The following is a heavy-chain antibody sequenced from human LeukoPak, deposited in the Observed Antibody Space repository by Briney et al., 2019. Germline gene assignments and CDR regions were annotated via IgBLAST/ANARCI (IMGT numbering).Heavy chain of an antibody. D-gene: IGHD5-18*01. V-gene: IGHV1-2*02. J-gene: IGHJ4*02. Sequence: ASVKVSCKTSGYTFTGYYTHWVRQAPGQGLEWMGWINPNSGDTNYAQKFQGRVTMTRDTSISTAYMELSRLRSDDTAIYYCAKDGGRGFNYGLYYFDHWGQGTLVTVSS. CDR3: AKDGGRGFNYGLYYFDH. CDR2: INPNSGDT. CDR1: GYTFTGYY.